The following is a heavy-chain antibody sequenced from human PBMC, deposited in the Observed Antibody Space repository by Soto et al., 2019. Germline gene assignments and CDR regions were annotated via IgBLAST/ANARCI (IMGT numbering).Heavy chain of an antibody. D-gene: IGHD5-18*01. CDR3: ARVYSYGYMDY. V-gene: IGHV4-34*01. Sequence: QVQLPQWGAGLLKHSETLSLTCAVYGGSFSGYYWSWIRQPPGKGLEWIGEINHSGSTNYNPSLKSRVTISVDTSKNPVALKLSSVTAAYTAVYYCARVYSYGYMDYCGQGTLVTVSS. CDR2: INHSGST. J-gene: IGHJ4*02. CDR1: GGSFSGYY.